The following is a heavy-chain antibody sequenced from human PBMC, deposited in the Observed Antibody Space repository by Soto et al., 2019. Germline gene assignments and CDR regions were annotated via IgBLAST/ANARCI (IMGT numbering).Heavy chain of an antibody. CDR1: GGSFSGYY. J-gene: IGHJ6*02. V-gene: IGHV4-34*01. CDR3: ARKRYYGDYPYYYYYYGMDV. Sequence: SETLSLTCAVYGGSFSGYYWSWIRQPPGKGLEWIGEINHSGSTNYNPSLKSRVTISVDTSKNQFSLKLSSVTAADTAVYYCARKRYYGDYPYYYYYYGMDVWGQGTTVTVSS. D-gene: IGHD4-17*01. CDR2: INHSGST.